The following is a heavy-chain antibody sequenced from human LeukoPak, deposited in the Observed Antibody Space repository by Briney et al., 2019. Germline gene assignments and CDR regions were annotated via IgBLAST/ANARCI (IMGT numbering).Heavy chain of an antibody. CDR3: ARVGRGGAAMAPDY. CDR2: FDPEDGET. D-gene: IGHD5-18*01. J-gene: IGHJ4*02. V-gene: IGHV1-24*01. Sequence: ASVKVSCKVSGYTLTELSMHWVRQAPGKGLEWMGGFDPEDGETIYAQKFQGRVTMTEDTSTDTAYMELSSLRSEDTAVYYCARVGRGGAAMAPDYWGQGTLVTVSS. CDR1: GYTLTELS.